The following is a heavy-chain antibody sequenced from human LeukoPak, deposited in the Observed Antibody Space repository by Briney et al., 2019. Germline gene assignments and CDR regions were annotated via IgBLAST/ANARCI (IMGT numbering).Heavy chain of an antibody. J-gene: IGHJ4*02. V-gene: IGHV3-48*03. Sequence: PGGSLRLSCTASGFTFSAYEMNWVRQAPGKGLEWLSLIGVSDTATHYADSVKGRFTISRDNAKNSLFLQMNSLRVDDTAVYYCVTDTPGVLDFDYWGQGTLVTVSS. CDR1: GFTFSAYE. CDR3: VTDTPGVLDFDY. CDR2: IGVSDTAT.